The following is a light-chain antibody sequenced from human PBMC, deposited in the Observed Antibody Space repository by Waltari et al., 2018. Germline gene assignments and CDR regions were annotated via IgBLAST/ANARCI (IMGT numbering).Light chain of an antibody. J-gene: IGLJ1*01. CDR2: DVS. CDR3: SSYTSSSPFV. Sequence: QSALTQTASVSGSPGQSITISCTGTSSDVGGYNYVSWYQQHPGKTPKLMIYDVSNRPSGVSNRFAGSKAGNTASLTISGIQAEDEADYYCSSYTSSSPFVFGTGTKVTVL. CDR1: SSDVGGYNY. V-gene: IGLV2-14*03.